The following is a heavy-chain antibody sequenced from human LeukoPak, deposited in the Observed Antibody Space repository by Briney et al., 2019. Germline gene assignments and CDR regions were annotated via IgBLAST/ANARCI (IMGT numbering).Heavy chain of an antibody. D-gene: IGHD6-19*01. CDR2: ISGSGGST. CDR3: AKPIAVAGLAFDY. V-gene: IGHV3-23*01. J-gene: IGHJ4*02. CDR1: GFTFSSYG. Sequence: QPGGSLRLSCAASGFTFSSYGMSWVRQAPGKGLEWVSAISGSGGSTYYADSVKGRFTISRDNSKNTLYLQMNSLRAEDTAVYYCAKPIAVAGLAFDYWGQGTLVTVSS.